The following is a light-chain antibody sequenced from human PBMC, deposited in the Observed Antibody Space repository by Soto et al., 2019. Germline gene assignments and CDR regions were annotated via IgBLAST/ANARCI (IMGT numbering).Light chain of an antibody. Sequence: EFVLTQSPATLSLSPGERATLSCRASQSVNSYLAWYQQKPGQAPRLLIYDASNRATGIPARFTGSGSGTDFTLTISSLDPEDFAVYYCQHRSNWPLTFGGGTKVEIK. CDR1: QSVNSY. CDR2: DAS. CDR3: QHRSNWPLT. V-gene: IGKV3-11*01. J-gene: IGKJ4*01.